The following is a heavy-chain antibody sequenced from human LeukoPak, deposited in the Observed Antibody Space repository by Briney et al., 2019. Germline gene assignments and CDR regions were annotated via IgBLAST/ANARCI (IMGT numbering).Heavy chain of an antibody. J-gene: IGHJ6*02. Sequence: GGSLRLSCAASGFTFSSYAMSWVRQAPGKGLEWVSAISGSGGSTYYADSVEGRFTISRDNSKNTLYLQMNSLRAEDTAVYYCAKDQSSGSYWDYYGMDVWGQGTTVTVSS. D-gene: IGHD1-26*01. CDR3: AKDQSSGSYWDYYGMDV. V-gene: IGHV3-23*01. CDR1: GFTFSSYA. CDR2: ISGSGGST.